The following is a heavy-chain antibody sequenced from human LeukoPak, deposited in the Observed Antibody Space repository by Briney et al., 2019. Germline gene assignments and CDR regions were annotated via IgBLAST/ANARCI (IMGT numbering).Heavy chain of an antibody. Sequence: GGSLRLSCAASGFTFSNYAMSWVRQAPGKGLEWVSYITSDSSSKYYADSVKGRFTISRDNAKNSLYLQMNSLRDEDTAVYYCARARYTSSWPCYFDYWGQGTLVTVSS. D-gene: IGHD6-13*01. CDR2: ITSDSSSK. CDR3: ARARYTSSWPCYFDY. V-gene: IGHV3-48*02. J-gene: IGHJ4*02. CDR1: GFTFSNYA.